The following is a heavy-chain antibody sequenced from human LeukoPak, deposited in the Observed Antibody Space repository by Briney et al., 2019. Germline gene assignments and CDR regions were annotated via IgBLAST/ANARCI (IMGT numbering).Heavy chain of an antibody. Sequence: ASVKVSCKASGYTFTDYHLHWVRQAPGQGLEWMGWIDPKTGGTNYAQKQNFQGRMTMTRDTSTSTAYMELTRLTSDDTSVYYCAAGCCCASGSSVLFDYWGQGTLVTVSS. D-gene: IGHD3-3*01. V-gene: IGHV1-2*02. CDR1: GYTFTDYH. CDR2: IDPKTGGT. CDR3: AAGCCCASGSSVLFDY. J-gene: IGHJ4*02.